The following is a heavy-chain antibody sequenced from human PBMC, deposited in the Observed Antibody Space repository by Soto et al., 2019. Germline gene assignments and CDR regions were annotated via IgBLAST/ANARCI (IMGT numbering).Heavy chain of an antibody. CDR3: AMIVVAKGGYYFDY. D-gene: IGHD3-22*01. Sequence: ASVKVSCKASGYTFTSYDINWVRQATGQGLEWMGWMNPNSGNTGYAQKFQGRVTITRNTSISTAYMELSSLRSEDAAVYYCAMIVVAKGGYYFDYWGQGTLVTVS. CDR1: GYTFTSYD. CDR2: MNPNSGNT. V-gene: IGHV1-8*01. J-gene: IGHJ4*02.